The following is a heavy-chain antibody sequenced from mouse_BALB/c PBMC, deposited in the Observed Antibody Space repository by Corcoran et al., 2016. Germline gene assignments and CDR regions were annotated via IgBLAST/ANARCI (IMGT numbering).Heavy chain of an antibody. Sequence: EVQLQQSGPKLVKPGASVKMSCKASGYTFTSYFMHWVKQKPGQGREWIGYINPYNDGTKYNEKFKGKATLTSDKSSSTAYMELSSLTSEDSAVYYCARLYPGIALDYWGQGTSVTVSS. J-gene: IGHJ4*01. CDR2: INPYNDGT. V-gene: IGHV1S136*01. CDR3: ARLYPGIALDY. CDR1: GYTFTSYF.